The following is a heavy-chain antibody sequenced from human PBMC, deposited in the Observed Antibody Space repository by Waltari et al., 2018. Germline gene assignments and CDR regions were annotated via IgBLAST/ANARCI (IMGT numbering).Heavy chain of an antibody. D-gene: IGHD3-9*01. CDR3: VRVPSYYDILTGYYPDAFDI. CDR2: IYYSGGT. Sequence: QVQLQESGPGLVKPSETLSLTCPVSGGSISSYYWSWNRQPPGKGLEWIGYIYYSGGTNYNPSLKSRVTISVDTSKNQFSLKLSSVTAADTAVYYCVRVPSYYDILTGYYPDAFDIWGQGTMVTVSS. CDR1: GGSISSYY. V-gene: IGHV4-59*01. J-gene: IGHJ3*02.